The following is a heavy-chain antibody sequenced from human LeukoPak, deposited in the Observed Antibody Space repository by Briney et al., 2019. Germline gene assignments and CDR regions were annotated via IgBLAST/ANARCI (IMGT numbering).Heavy chain of an antibody. CDR1: GFTFSSYS. CDR2: ISSSSSYI. J-gene: IGHJ3*02. Sequence: KTGGSLRLSCAASGFTFSSYSMNWVRQAPGKGLEWVSSISSSSSYIYYADSVKGRFTISRDNAKNSLYLQMNSLRAEDTAVYYCTRAISPHDAFDIWGQGTMVTVSS. V-gene: IGHV3-21*01. CDR3: TRAISPHDAFDI.